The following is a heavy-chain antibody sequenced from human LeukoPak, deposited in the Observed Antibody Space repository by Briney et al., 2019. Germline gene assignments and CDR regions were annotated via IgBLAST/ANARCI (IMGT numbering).Heavy chain of an antibody. CDR1: GGTFSSYA. CDR3: ARVWSYYYDSSGDIDY. V-gene: IGHV1-69*10. J-gene: IGHJ4*02. Sequence: VKVSCKASGGTFSSYAISWVRQAPGQGLEWMGRIIPILGIANYAQKFQGRVTITADKSTNTAYMELSSLRSEDTAVYYCARVWSYYYDSSGDIDYWGQGTLVTVPS. CDR2: IIPILGIA. D-gene: IGHD3-22*01.